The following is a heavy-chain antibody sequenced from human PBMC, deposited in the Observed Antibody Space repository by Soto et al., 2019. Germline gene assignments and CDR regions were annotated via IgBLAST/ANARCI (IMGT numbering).Heavy chain of an antibody. CDR2: INGGGGGST. Sequence: PGGSLRLSCAASGFTFSTYVMSWVRQLPRKGLECVSVINGGGGGSTFYADSVKGRFTISRDNSKNTLYLQMNSLRAEDTAVYYCAKEGQTGTIYYYYGMDVWGQGTTVTVSS. V-gene: IGHV3-23*01. D-gene: IGHD1-7*01. CDR3: AKEGQTGTIYYYYGMDV. J-gene: IGHJ6*02. CDR1: GFTFSTYV.